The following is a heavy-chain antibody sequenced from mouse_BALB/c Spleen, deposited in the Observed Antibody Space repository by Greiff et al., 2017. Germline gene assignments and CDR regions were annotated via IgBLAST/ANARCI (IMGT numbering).Heavy chain of an antibody. J-gene: IGHJ2*01. D-gene: IGHD1-1*01. CDR3: ASHYYGDFDY. CDR2: ISNGGGST. V-gene: IGHV5-12-2*01. Sequence: EVQGVESGGGLVQPGGSLKLSCAASGFTFSSYTMSWVRQTPEKRLEWVAYISNGGGSTYYPDTVKGRFTISRDNAKNTLYLQMSSLKSEDTAMYYCASHYYGDFDYWGQGTTLTVSS. CDR1: GFTFSSYT.